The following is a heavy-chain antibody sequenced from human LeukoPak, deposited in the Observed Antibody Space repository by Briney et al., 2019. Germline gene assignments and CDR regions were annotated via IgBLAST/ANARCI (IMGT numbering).Heavy chain of an antibody. CDR1: GFTFSSYG. D-gene: IGHD6-19*01. Sequence: GRSLRLSCAASGFTFSSYGMHWVRQAPGKGLEWVAVISYDGSNKYYADSVKGRFTIPRDNSKNTLYLQMNSLRAEDTAVYYCAREDSSGWPYFDYWGQGTLVTVSS. J-gene: IGHJ4*02. V-gene: IGHV3-30*03. CDR3: AREDSSGWPYFDY. CDR2: ISYDGSNK.